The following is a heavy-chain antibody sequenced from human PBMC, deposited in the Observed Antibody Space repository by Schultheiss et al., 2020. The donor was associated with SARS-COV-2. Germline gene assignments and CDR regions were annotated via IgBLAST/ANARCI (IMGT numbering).Heavy chain of an antibody. CDR2: IYYSGST. D-gene: IGHD2-15*01. Sequence: SETLSLTCTVSGGSVSSGSYYWSWIRQPPGKGLEWIGYIYYSGSTYYNPSLKSRVTISVDTSKNQFSLKLSSVTAADTAVYYCARGVLPDYWGQGTLVTVSS. CDR1: GGSVSSGSYY. CDR3: ARGVLPDY. V-gene: IGHV4-31*03. J-gene: IGHJ4*02.